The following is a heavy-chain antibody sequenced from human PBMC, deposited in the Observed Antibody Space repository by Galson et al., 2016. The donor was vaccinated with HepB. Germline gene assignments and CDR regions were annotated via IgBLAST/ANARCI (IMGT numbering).Heavy chain of an antibody. CDR2: ISAHNGDT. CDR1: GYTFTTNG. CDR3: ARDRDRSLDY. D-gene: IGHD5-24*01. J-gene: IGHJ4*02. V-gene: IGHV1-18*04. Sequence: SVKVSCKASGYTFTTNGISWVRQAPGQGLEWMGWISAHNGDTNSPQKLQGRVTLTPDTSTRTAYMELRSLKSDDTAVYYCARDRDRSLDYWGQGTLVTVSS.